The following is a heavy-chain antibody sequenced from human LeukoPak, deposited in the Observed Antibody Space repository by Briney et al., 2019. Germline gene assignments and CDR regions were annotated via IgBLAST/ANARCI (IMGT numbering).Heavy chain of an antibody. CDR2: IYISGST. CDR3: ARALNPLPGTYYFDY. D-gene: IGHD2-15*01. Sequence: SETLSLTCTVSGASIDSHYWSWIRQPAGKGLEWIGRIYISGSTNYNSSLQSRVTMSVDTSQNQFSLKLTSVTAADTAVYYCARALNPLPGTYYFDYWGQGTLVTVS. J-gene: IGHJ4*02. CDR1: GASIDSHY. V-gene: IGHV4-4*07.